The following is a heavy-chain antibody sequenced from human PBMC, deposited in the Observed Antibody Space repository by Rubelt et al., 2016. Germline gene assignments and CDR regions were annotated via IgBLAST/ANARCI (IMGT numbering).Heavy chain of an antibody. CDR2: IYHSGST. D-gene: IGHD6-13*01. CDR3: ARNHYSSSWYLNP. V-gene: IGHV4-38-2*02. Sequence: QVQLQESGPGLVTPSETLSLTCTVSGYSISSGYYWGWIRQPPGKGLAWIGSIYHSGSTYYNPSLKSRVTISVDTSKNQVSLKLSSVTAADTAVYYCARNHYSSSWYLNPWGQGTLVTVSS. CDR1: GYSISSGYY. J-gene: IGHJ5*02.